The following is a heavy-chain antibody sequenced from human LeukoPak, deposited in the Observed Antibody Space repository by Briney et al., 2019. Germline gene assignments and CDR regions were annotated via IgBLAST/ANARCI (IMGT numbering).Heavy chain of an antibody. CDR3: ARGQNKCLGH. CDR2: INPSGGGT. CDR1: GYTFTNYF. D-gene: IGHD2/OR15-2a*01. V-gene: IGHV1-46*01. J-gene: IGHJ4*02. Sequence: ASVKVSCKASGYTFTNYFMHWVRQAPGQGLEWMGVINPSGGGTTYAQRFQGRVTMTRDTSTSTVHMELSSLRSEDTAVYYCARGQNKCLGHWGQGALVTVSS.